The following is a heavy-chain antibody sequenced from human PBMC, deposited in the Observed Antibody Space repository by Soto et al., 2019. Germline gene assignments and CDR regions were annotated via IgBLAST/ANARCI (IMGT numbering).Heavy chain of an antibody. CDR3: AKDTERGLGELSLRTYFDY. CDR1: GFTFDDYA. V-gene: IGHV3-9*01. Sequence: PGGSLRLSCAASGFTFDDYAMHWVRQAPGKGLEWVSGISWNSGSIGYADSVKGRFTISRDNAKNSLYLQMNSLRAEDTALYYCAKDTERGLGELSLRTYFDYWGQGTLVTVSS. CDR2: ISWNSGSI. D-gene: IGHD3-16*02. J-gene: IGHJ4*02.